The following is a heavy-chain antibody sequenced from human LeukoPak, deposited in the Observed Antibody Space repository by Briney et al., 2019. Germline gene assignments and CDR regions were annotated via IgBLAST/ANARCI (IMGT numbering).Heavy chain of an antibody. J-gene: IGHJ3*02. CDR3: ARDPLTVTTGAFDI. CDR2: ISSSSSTI. CDR1: GFTFSSYS. V-gene: IGHV3-48*04. Sequence: PGGSLRLSCAASGFTFSSYSMNWVRQAPGKGLEWVSYISSSSSTIYYADSVKGRFTISRDNAKNSLYLQMNSLRAEDTAVYYCARDPLTVTTGAFDIWGQGTMVTVSS. D-gene: IGHD4-17*01.